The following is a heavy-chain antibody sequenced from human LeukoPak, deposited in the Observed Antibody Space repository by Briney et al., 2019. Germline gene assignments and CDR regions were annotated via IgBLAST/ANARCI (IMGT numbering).Heavy chain of an antibody. CDR2: ISNSGSTI. J-gene: IGHJ4*02. CDR1: GFTFSSYA. V-gene: IGHV3-11*04. Sequence: GGSLRLSCAASGFTFSSYAMSWIRQAPGKGLEWVSYISNSGSTIYYADSVKGRFTISRDNAKNSLYLQMNSLRAEDTAVYYCAKEGGYDILTGYYIDYWGQGTLVTVSS. CDR3: AKEGGYDILTGYYIDY. D-gene: IGHD3-9*01.